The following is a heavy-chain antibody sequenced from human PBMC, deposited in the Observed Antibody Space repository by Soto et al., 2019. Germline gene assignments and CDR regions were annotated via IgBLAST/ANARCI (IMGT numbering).Heavy chain of an antibody. V-gene: IGHV5-10-1*01. D-gene: IGHD6-13*01. CDR3: ATAYSSSPYGMDV. Sequence: GESVKISCKGSGYSFTSYWISWVRQMPGKGLEWMGRIDPSDSYTNYSPSFQGHVTISADKSISTAYLQWSSLKASDTAMYYCATAYSSSPYGMDVWGQGTTVTVSS. CDR2: IDPSDSYT. CDR1: GYSFTSYW. J-gene: IGHJ6*02.